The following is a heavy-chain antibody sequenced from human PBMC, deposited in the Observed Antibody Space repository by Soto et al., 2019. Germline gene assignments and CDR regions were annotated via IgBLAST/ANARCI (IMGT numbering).Heavy chain of an antibody. V-gene: IGHV1-69*13. CDR1: GGTFSSCA. CDR2: IIPIFGTA. Sequence: GASVKVSCKASGGTFSSCAISWVRQAPGQGLEWMGGIIPIFGTANYAQKFQGRVTITADESTSTAYMELSSLRSEDTAVYYCARDVGYDSSGYYYAFDYWGQGTLVTVSS. CDR3: ARDVGYDSSGYYYAFDY. D-gene: IGHD3-22*01. J-gene: IGHJ4*02.